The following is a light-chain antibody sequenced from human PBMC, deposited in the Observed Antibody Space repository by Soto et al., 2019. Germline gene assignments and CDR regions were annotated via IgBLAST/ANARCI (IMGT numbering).Light chain of an antibody. CDR2: DAS. CDR1: QTISTY. CDR3: QQTYNTPLT. V-gene: IGKV1-39*01. Sequence: IQMTQSPSSLAASVGDRITITCRASQTISTYVNWYRQKSGAAPELLLYDASTLQSGVPSRFSGGASGTDFTLTISSLQLEDFATYYCQQTYNTPLTFGHGTKVEIK. J-gene: IGKJ1*01.